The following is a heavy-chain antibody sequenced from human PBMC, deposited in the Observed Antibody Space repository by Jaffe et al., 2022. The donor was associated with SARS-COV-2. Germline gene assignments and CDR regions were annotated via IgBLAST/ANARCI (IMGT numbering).Heavy chain of an antibody. CDR2: IYYSGST. J-gene: IGHJ6*02. V-gene: IGHV4-59*01. Sequence: QVQLQESGPGLVKPSETLSLTCTVSGGSISSYYWSWIRQPPGKGLEWIGYIYYSGSTNYNPSLKSRVTISVDTSKNQFSLKLSSVTAADTAVYYCAAAAAIWPYYYYYGMDVWGQGTTVTVSS. D-gene: IGHD2-2*01. CDR1: GGSISSYY. CDR3: AAAAAIWPYYYYYGMDV.